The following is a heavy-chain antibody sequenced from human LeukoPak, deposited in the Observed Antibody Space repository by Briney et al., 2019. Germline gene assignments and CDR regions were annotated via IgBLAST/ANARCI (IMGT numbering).Heavy chain of an antibody. J-gene: IGHJ6*02. V-gene: IGHV4-59*01. CDR1: GGSISGYY. CDR3: ARFWVDYHKGV. Sequence: SETLSLTCTVSGGSISGYYWTWVRQPPGKGLEWIGQIHYSGRADYNPSLKSRITISVDTSKNQMSLKLTSVTAADTAIYYCARFWVDYHKGVWGQGNTVTVSS. CDR2: IHYSGRA. D-gene: IGHD3-16*01.